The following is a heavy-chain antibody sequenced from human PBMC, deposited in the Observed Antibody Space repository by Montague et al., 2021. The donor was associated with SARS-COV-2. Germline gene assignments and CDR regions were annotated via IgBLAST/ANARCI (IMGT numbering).Heavy chain of an antibody. CDR3: AKETAAIGNPLFDS. J-gene: IGHJ4*02. Sequence: SLRLSCAASGFTFSSCAMSWVRQAPGKGLEWVSGIVNNGRKSFYADSVKGRFVISRDNSDKMVYLQLNSLRAEDTAIYYCAKETAAIGNPLFDSWSQGTLITVSS. D-gene: IGHD4-23*01. CDR2: IVNNGRKS. CDR1: GFTFSSCA. V-gene: IGHV3-23*01.